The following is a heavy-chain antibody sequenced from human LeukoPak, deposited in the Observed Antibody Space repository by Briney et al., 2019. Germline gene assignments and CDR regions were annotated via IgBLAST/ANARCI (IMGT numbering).Heavy chain of an antibody. CDR1: GFTFSSYA. Sequence: GGSLRLSCAASGFTFSSYAMHWVRQAPGKGLEWVAVISYDGSNKCYADSVKGRFTMSRDNSKNTLYLQMNSLRAEDTAVYYCARGTYYYDSSGYPYYFDYWGQGTLVTVSS. CDR2: ISYDGSNK. D-gene: IGHD3-22*01. CDR3: ARGTYYYDSSGYPYYFDY. J-gene: IGHJ4*02. V-gene: IGHV3-30*04.